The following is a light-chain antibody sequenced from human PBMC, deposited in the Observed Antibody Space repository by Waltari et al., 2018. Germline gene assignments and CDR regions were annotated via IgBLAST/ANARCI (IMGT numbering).Light chain of an antibody. CDR1: SSDVGAYHF. CDR2: HVS. CDR3: SSYAGSNNV. V-gene: IGLV2-8*01. Sequence: QSALTQPPSASGSPGQSVTISCTGTSSDVGAYHFVSWYQQHPGKAPKRMIYHVSKRPSGVPVRFSGSKSGNTASRTVSGLQAGDEADYYCSSYAGSNNVFGTGTKVTVL. J-gene: IGLJ1*01.